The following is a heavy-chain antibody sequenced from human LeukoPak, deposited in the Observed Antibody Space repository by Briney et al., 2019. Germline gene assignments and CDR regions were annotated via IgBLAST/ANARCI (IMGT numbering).Heavy chain of an antibody. CDR2: INPDSGGT. Sequence: ASVNVSCKASGYTFTGYYMHWVRQAPGQGLEWMGWINPDSGGTNHAQKFQGRVTMTRDTSISTAYMELSRLRADDTAVYYCARERPRGGDGGYWGQGTLVTVSS. J-gene: IGHJ4*02. V-gene: IGHV1-2*02. CDR1: GYTFTGYY. CDR3: ARERPRGGDGGY. D-gene: IGHD4-23*01.